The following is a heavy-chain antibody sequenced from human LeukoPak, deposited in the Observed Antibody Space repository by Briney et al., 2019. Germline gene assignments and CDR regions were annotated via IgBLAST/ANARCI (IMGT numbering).Heavy chain of an antibody. CDR3: ARDSPWELPLTGLDY. J-gene: IGHJ4*02. Sequence: AASVKVSCKASGYTFTSYTIHWVRQAPGQRLEWMGWISTDKGYTKYSQKFQGRVTITRDTSASTAYMELSSLRSEDTAVYYCARDSPWELPLTGLDYWAREPWSPSPQ. D-gene: IGHD1-26*01. V-gene: IGHV1-3*04. CDR1: GYTFTSYT. CDR2: ISTDKGYT.